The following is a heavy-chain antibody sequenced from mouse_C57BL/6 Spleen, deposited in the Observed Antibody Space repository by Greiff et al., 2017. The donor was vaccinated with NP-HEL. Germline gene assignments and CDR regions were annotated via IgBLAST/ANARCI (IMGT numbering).Heavy chain of an antibody. D-gene: IGHD1-1*01. Sequence: VQLQQPGAELVKPGASVKMSCKASGYTFTSYWITWVKQRPGQGLEWIGDIYPGSGSTNYNEKFKSKATLTVDTSSSTAYMQLSSLTSEDSAVYYCARGDYGSSSPFAYWGQGTLVTVSA. CDR1: GYTFTSYW. J-gene: IGHJ3*01. V-gene: IGHV1-55*01. CDR2: IYPGSGST. CDR3: ARGDYGSSSPFAY.